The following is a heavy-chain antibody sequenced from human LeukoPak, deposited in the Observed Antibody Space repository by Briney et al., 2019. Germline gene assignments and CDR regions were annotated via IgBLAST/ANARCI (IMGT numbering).Heavy chain of an antibody. Sequence: GGSLRLSCAASGFTFDDYAMHWVRQAPGKGLEWVSGISWNSGSIGYADSVKGRFTISRDNAKNSLYLQMNSLRAEDTAVYYCARGSLRKYCSGGSCYLSNYWGQGTLVTVSS. CDR3: ARGSLRKYCSGGSCYLSNY. D-gene: IGHD2-15*01. V-gene: IGHV3-9*01. CDR1: GFTFDDYA. J-gene: IGHJ4*02. CDR2: ISWNSGSI.